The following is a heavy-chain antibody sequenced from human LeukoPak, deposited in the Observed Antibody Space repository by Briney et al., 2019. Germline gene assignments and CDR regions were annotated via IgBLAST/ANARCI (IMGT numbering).Heavy chain of an antibody. V-gene: IGHV3-23*01. J-gene: IGHJ4*02. Sequence: GGSLRLSCAASRFTFRSYAMSWVRQAPGKGLEWASTISSSADSTHYADSVKGRLSISRDNSKNTLYLQMNSLRAEDTAVYYCAKSRQGGAYDSLDYWGQGTLVTVSS. CDR1: RFTFRSYA. CDR3: AKSRQGGAYDSLDY. CDR2: ISSSADST. D-gene: IGHD5-12*01.